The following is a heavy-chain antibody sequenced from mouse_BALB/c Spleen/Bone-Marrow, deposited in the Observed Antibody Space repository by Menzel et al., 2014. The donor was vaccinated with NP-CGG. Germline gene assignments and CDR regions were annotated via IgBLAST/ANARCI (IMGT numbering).Heavy chain of an antibody. J-gene: IGHJ1*01. D-gene: IGHD2-4*01. CDR2: IDPANGNT. Sequence: VQLKQSGAELVKPGASVKLSCTASGFNIKDIYMHWVKQRPEQGLEWIGRIDPANGNTKYDPKFQGKATITADTSSNTAYLQLSSLTSEDAAVYYCARYDYDWYFSDWGAGTTVTVSS. CDR1: GFNIKDIY. CDR3: ARYDYDWYFSD. V-gene: IGHV14-3*02.